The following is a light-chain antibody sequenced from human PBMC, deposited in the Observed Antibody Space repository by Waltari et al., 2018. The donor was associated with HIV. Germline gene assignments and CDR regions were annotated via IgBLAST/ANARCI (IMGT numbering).Light chain of an antibody. V-gene: IGKV1-39*01. CDR3: QQSYSFPLT. CDR1: QSVSNN. J-gene: IGKJ3*01. Sequence: DIQMTQSPASLSASVGDRVTITCRASQSVSNNLNWYQQKPGKAPDLLIYAASRLQRGVPSRFSGSGSGTDFTLTISSLHPEDFASYYCQQSYSFPLTFGPGTKVDIK. CDR2: AAS.